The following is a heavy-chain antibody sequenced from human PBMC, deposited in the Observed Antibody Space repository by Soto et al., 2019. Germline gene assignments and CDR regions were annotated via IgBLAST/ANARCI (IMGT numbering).Heavy chain of an antibody. V-gene: IGHV3-53*01. D-gene: IGHD4-4*01. J-gene: IGHJ6*02. CDR1: GFTVSSNY. CDR2: IYSGGST. Sequence: GGSLRLSCAASGFTVSSNYMSWVRQAPGKGLEWVSVIYSGGSTYYADSVKGRFTISRDNSKNTLYLQMNSLRAEDTAVYYCAASTVTTSPYYSYGMDVWGQGTTVTVSS. CDR3: AASTVTTSPYYSYGMDV.